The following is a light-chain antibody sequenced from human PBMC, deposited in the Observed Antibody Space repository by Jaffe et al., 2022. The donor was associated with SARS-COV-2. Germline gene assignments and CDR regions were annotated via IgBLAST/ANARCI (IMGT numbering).Light chain of an antibody. CDR2: AAS. CDR3: QLYGGSFT. J-gene: IGKJ3*01. V-gene: IGKV3-20*01. Sequence: EIVLTQSPGTLSLSPGERATLSCRASQTINAGYLAWYQQKPGQAPRLLIYAASTRAADIPDRFSGSGSGTDFTLTISRLEPEDFAVYYCQLYGGSFTFGPGTKVDIK. CDR1: QTINAGY.